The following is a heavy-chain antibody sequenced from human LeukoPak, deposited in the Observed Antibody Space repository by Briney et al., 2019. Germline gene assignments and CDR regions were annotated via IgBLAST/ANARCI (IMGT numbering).Heavy chain of an antibody. CDR3: ATGNTGRTVTYYFDS. J-gene: IGHJ4*02. D-gene: IGHD4-17*01. V-gene: IGHV3-53*01. Sequence: GGSLRLSCAASGFTFSTNYMSWVRQAPGKGLEWVPVIFPGGSTYYSDAVKGGCTISRDNSKNTMYLQMNILRAEDTAVYYCATGNTGRTVTYYFDSWGQGTLVTVSS. CDR2: IFPGGST. CDR1: GFTFSTNY.